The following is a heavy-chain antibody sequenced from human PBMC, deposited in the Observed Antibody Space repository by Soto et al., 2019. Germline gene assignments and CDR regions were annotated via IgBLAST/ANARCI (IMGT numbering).Heavy chain of an antibody. V-gene: IGHV1-3*01. CDR2: INRGKGAA. CDR1: GYSSSRYA. CDR3: VREGARFAGDF. J-gene: IGHJ4*02. D-gene: IGHD3-10*01. Sequence: QVQLVQSGAEVKKPGASLRISCKASGYSSSRYAMNWVRQAPGQGLEWMGWINRGKGAARSSSTFQARLTITRDTSENTVFMELTGLKVEDTAVYYCVREGARFAGDFWGPGTLVTVS.